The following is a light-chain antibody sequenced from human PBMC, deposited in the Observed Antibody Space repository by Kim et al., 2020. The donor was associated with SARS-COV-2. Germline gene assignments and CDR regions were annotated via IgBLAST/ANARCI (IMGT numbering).Light chain of an antibody. CDR3: NSRDSSGKV. J-gene: IGLJ2*01. V-gene: IGLV3-19*01. CDR1: SLRSYY. Sequence: SVAMGQTVRITCQGDSLRSYYASWYQQKPGQAPVLVIYGKNNRPSGIPDRFSGSSSGNTASLTITGAQAEDEADYYCNSRDSSGKVFGGGTQLTVL. CDR2: GKN.